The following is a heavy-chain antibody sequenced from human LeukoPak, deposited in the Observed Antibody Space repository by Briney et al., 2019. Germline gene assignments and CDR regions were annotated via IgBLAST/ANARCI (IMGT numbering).Heavy chain of an antibody. V-gene: IGHV4-59*08. CDR2: IYYSGST. J-gene: IGHJ4*02. D-gene: IGHD1-1*01. Sequence: SETLSLTCTVSGGSISSYYWSWIRQPPGKGLEWIGYIYYSGSTNYNPSLKSRVTISVDTSKNQFSLKLSSVTAADTAVYYCARRTYNWNEYYFDYGGQGTLVTVSS. CDR3: ARRTYNWNEYYFDY. CDR1: GGSISSYY.